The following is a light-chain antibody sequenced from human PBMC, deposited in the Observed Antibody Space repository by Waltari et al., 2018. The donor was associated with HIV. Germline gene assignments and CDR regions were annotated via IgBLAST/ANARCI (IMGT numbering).Light chain of an antibody. Sequence: PASVSGSPGQSITISCTGTSSDVGSYNLVSWYQQHPGKAPKLMIYEVSKRPSGVSNRFSGSKSGNTASLTISGLQAEDEADYYCCSYAGSGDVFGTGTKVTVL. CDR2: EVS. J-gene: IGLJ1*01. CDR3: CSYAGSGDV. V-gene: IGLV2-23*02. CDR1: SSDVGSYNL.